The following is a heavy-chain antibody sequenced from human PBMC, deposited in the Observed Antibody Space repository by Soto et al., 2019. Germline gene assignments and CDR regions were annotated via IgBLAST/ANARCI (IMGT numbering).Heavy chain of an antibody. CDR1: GYTFTGYY. J-gene: IGHJ6*02. CDR2: IDPNRGGT. Sequence: ASAKVSCKASGYTFTGYYMHWVRQAPGQGLEWMGCIDPNRGGTNYAQKFQGRVTVTRKASISTAYMELTRPRSAGTAGVYRGGTNQAQKFRGGGAMTRNSSMSTDNMELGSLRSRDRAWSSRAVPFCWASYFDFWSGYSNYFYYGMDVWGQGTPVTVSS. D-gene: IGHD1-26*01. CDR3: GGTNQAQKFRGGGAMTRNSSMSTDNMELGSLRSRDRAWSSRAVPFCWASYFDFWSGYSNYFYYGMDV. V-gene: IGHV1-2*02.